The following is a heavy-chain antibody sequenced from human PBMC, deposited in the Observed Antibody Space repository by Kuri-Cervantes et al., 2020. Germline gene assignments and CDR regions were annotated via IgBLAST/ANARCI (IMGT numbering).Heavy chain of an antibody. Sequence: LSLTCAASGFTFSNAWMSWVRQAPGKGLEWVGRIKSKTDGGTTDYAAPVKGRFTISRDDSKNTLYLQMNSLKTEDTAVYYCTTDFGADDYSNQYWSQGTLVTVSS. D-gene: IGHD4-11*01. CDR1: GFTFSNAW. CDR2: IKSKTDGGTT. CDR3: TTDFGADDYSNQY. V-gene: IGHV3-15*01. J-gene: IGHJ4*02.